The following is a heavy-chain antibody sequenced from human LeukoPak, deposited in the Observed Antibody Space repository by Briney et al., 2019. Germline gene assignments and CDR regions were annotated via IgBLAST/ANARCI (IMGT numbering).Heavy chain of an antibody. J-gene: IGHJ6*03. CDR3: AREVRDFGSGRRLLGDYMDV. V-gene: IGHV3-21*01. D-gene: IGHD3-10*01. CDR1: GFIFSSYS. CDR2: ISSISNHI. Sequence: GGSLRLSCVASGFIFSSYSMNWVRQAPGKGLEWVASISSISNHIYYADSLKGRFTISRDNAKNSLYLQMNSLRADDTAVYYCAREVRDFGSGRRLLGDYMDVWGKGTTVTVSS.